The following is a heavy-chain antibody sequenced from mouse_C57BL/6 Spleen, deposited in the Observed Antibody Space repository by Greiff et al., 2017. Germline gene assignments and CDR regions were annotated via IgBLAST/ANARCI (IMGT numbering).Heavy chain of an antibody. J-gene: IGHJ4*01. D-gene: IGHD2-10*01. CDR2: ISSGSSTI. CDR3: ARTYSAMDY. Sequence: VQLKESGGGLVKPGGSLKLSCAASGFTFSDYGMHWVRQAPEKGLEWVAYISSGSSTIYYADTVKGRFTISRDNAKNTLFLQMTSLRSEDTAMYYCARTYSAMDYWGQGTSVTVSS. CDR1: GFTFSDYG. V-gene: IGHV5-17*01.